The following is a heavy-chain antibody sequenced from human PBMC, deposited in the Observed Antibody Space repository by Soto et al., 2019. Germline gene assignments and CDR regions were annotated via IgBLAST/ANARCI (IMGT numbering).Heavy chain of an antibody. CDR2: INPNSGGT. J-gene: IGHJ3*02. V-gene: IGHV1-2*02. CDR1: GYTFTGYY. CDR3: ARGWGYCSGGSCPADI. D-gene: IGHD2-15*01. Sequence: ASVKVSCKASGYTFTGYYMHWVRQAPGQGLEWMGWINPNSGGTNYAQKFQGRVTMTRDTSISTAYMELSRLRSDDTAVYYCARGWGYCSGGSCPADIWGQGPMVTVSS.